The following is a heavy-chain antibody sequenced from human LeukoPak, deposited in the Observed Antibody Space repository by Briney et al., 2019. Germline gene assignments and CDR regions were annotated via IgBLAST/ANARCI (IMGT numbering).Heavy chain of an antibody. CDR1: GYTFTSYG. J-gene: IGHJ5*02. CDR3: ARVRNYYGSGNNWFDP. CDR2: ISAYNGNT. D-gene: IGHD3-10*01. V-gene: IGHV1-18*01. Sequence: ASVKVSCKASGYTFTSYGISWVRQAPGQGLEWMGWISAYNGNTNYAQKLQGRVTMTTDTSTSTAYMELRSLRSDDTDVYYCARVRNYYGSGNNWFDPWGQGTLVTVSS.